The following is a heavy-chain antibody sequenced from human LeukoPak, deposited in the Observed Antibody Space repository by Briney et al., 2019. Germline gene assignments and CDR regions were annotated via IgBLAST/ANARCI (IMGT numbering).Heavy chain of an antibody. Sequence: SETLSLACAVYGGSFSGYYWSWIRQPPGKGLEWIGEINHSGSTNYNPSLKSRVTISVDTSKNQFSLKLSSVTAADTAVYYCARGGDIVVVVAGNFDYWGQGTLVTVSS. D-gene: IGHD2-15*01. CDR2: INHSGST. CDR1: GGSFSGYY. V-gene: IGHV4-34*01. CDR3: ARGGDIVVVVAGNFDY. J-gene: IGHJ4*02.